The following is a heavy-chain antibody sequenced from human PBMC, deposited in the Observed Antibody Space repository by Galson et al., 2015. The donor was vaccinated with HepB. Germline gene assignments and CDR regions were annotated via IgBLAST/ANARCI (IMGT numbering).Heavy chain of an antibody. CDR3: ARTLSGVTVSRPYYFDY. CDR1: GFSLTTSGMC. CDR2: INWDDDK. J-gene: IGHJ4*02. V-gene: IGHV2-70*01. Sequence: PALVKPTQTLTLTCTFSGFSLTTSGMCVSWIRQPPGKALEWLALINWDDDKYYSTSLKTRLTISKDTSKNQVVLTLTNMAPVDTATYYCARTLSGVTVSRPYYFDYWGQGTLVTVSS. D-gene: IGHD4-17*01.